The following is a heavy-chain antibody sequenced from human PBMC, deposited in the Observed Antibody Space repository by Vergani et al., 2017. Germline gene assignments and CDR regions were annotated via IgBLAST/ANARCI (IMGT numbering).Heavy chain of an antibody. CDR2: ISYDGSNK. D-gene: IGHD1-14*01. Sequence: QVQLVESGGGVVQPGRSLRLSCAASGFTFSSYAMHWVRQAPGKGLEWVAVISYDGSNKYYADSVKGRFTISRDNSKNTLYLRMNSLRAEDTAVYYCAREPAERPAGFDYWGQGTLVTVSS. J-gene: IGHJ4*02. V-gene: IGHV3-30-3*01. CDR1: GFTFSSYA. CDR3: AREPAERPAGFDY.